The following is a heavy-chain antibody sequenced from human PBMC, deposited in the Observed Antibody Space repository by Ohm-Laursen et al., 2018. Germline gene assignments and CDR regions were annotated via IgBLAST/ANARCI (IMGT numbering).Heavy chain of an antibody. D-gene: IGHD1-14*01. J-gene: IGHJ4*02. V-gene: IGHV3-23*01. CDR1: GFTFSSYA. Sequence: SLGLSCAASGFTFSSYAMSWVRQAPGKGLEWVSAISGSGVSTYYADSVKGRFTISRDNSKSTLYLQMNSLRAEDTAVYYCAKAGGADRDFDYWGQGTLVTVSS. CDR3: AKAGGADRDFDY. CDR2: ISGSGVST.